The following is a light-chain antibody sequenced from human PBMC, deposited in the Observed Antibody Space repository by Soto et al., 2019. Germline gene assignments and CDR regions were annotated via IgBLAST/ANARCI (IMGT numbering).Light chain of an antibody. V-gene: IGKV1-39*01. CDR2: TAS. CDR1: QGISDY. Sequence: DIQMTQSPSSLSASVGDRVIISRRASQGISDYLSWFQQKPGEAPKLLINTASTLQSGVPIRFSGAGSRTHFSLTISGLQPEDSATYYCQQTYSFPWTFGQGTRVDIK. CDR3: QQTYSFPWT. J-gene: IGKJ1*01.